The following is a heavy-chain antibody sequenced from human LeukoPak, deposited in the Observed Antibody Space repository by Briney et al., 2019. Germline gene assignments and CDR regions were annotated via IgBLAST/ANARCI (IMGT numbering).Heavy chain of an antibody. CDR1: GFTFSSYG. Sequence: GRSLRLSCAASGFTFSSYGMHWVRQAPGKGLEWVALIWYDGSNKYYADSVKGRFTISRDNSKNKLYLQMNSLRAEDTAVYYCARDSSSQYYDSSAYYRPGYFQYWGQGTLVTVSS. D-gene: IGHD3-22*01. CDR2: IWYDGSNK. J-gene: IGHJ1*01. CDR3: ARDSSSQYYDSSAYYRPGYFQY. V-gene: IGHV3-33*01.